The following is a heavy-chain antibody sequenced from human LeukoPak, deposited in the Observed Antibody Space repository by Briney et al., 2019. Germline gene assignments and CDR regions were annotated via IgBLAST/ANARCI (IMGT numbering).Heavy chain of an antibody. CDR3: ARDSRGYSYGYDYYYGMDV. CDR2: IYYSGST. Sequence: SETLSLTCTVSGGSISSYYWSWIRQPPGKGLEWSGYIYYSGSTNYNPSLKSRVTISVDTSKNQFSLKLSSVTAADTAVYYCARDSRGYSYGYDYYYGMDVWGQGTTVTVSS. CDR1: GGSISSYY. D-gene: IGHD5-18*01. V-gene: IGHV4-59*01. J-gene: IGHJ6*02.